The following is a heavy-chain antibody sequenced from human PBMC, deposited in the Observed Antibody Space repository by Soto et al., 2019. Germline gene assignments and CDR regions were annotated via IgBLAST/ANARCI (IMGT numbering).Heavy chain of an antibody. Sequence: QVQLVQSGAEVKKPGSSVKVSCKASGGTFSSYAISWVRQAPGQGLEWMGGIIPIFGTANYAQKFQGRVTITADESTSTAYMELSSLRSDDMAVHYCARTRGYSYGLPAFFDYWGQGTLVTVSS. D-gene: IGHD5-18*01. CDR3: ARTRGYSYGLPAFFDY. CDR1: GGTFSSYA. V-gene: IGHV1-69*01. J-gene: IGHJ4*02. CDR2: IIPIFGTA.